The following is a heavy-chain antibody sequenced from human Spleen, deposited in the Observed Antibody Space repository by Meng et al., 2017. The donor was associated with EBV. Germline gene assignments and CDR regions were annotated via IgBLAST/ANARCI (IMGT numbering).Heavy chain of an antibody. Sequence: VHRRGSGPGLVRPWGTLSLTCAVSRGFITSGDWWSWVRQAPGKGLEWIGEIHHSGGTSYNPSLKSRVTISLDMSKDQFSLRLSSVTAADTAVYYCARAGYHRPASEYWGQGTLVTVSS. J-gene: IGHJ4*02. V-gene: IGHV4-4*02. D-gene: IGHD2-15*01. CDR3: ARAGYHRPASEY. CDR1: RGFITSGDW. CDR2: IHHSGGT.